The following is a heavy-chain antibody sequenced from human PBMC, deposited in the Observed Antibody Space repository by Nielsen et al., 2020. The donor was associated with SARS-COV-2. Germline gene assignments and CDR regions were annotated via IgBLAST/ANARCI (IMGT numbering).Heavy chain of an antibody. Sequence: SETLSLTCTVSGGSISSSSYYWGWIRQPPGKGLEWIGSIYYSGSTYYNPSLKSRVTISVDTSKNQFSLKLSSVTAADTAVYYCARCPIAVAADYWGQGTLVTVSS. J-gene: IGHJ4*02. CDR2: IYYSGST. D-gene: IGHD6-19*01. CDR3: ARCPIAVAADY. V-gene: IGHV4-39*01. CDR1: GGSISSSSYY.